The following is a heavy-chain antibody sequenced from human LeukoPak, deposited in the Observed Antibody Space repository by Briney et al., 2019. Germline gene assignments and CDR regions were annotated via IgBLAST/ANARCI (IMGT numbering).Heavy chain of an antibody. CDR1: GGSISSYY. D-gene: IGHD3-9*01. J-gene: IGHJ5*02. CDR2: IYYSGST. CDR3: ARGPYYDILTGYYMGCWFDP. Sequence: SETLSLTCTVSGGSISSYYWSWIRQPPGKGLEWIGYIYYSGSTNYNPSLKSRVTISVDTSKNQFSLKLSSVTAADTAVYYCARGPYYDILTGYYMGCWFDPWGQGTLVTVSS. V-gene: IGHV4-59*01.